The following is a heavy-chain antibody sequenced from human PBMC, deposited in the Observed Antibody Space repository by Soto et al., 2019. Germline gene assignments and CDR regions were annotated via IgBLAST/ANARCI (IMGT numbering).Heavy chain of an antibody. D-gene: IGHD3-16*02. CDR3: ARGEVVYDYVWGSYRPYHYFDY. Sequence: SVKVSCKASGGTFSSYAISWVRQAPGQGLEWMGGIIPIFGTANYAQKFQGRVTITADKSTSTAYMELSSLRSEDTAVYYCARGEVVYDYVWGSYRPYHYFDYWGQGTLVTVSS. V-gene: IGHV1-69*06. CDR1: GGTFSSYA. J-gene: IGHJ4*02. CDR2: IIPIFGTA.